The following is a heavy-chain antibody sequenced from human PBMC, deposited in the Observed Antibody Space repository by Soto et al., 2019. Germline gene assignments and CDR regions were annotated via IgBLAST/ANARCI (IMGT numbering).Heavy chain of an antibody. Sequence: PGGSLRLSCAASGFTFSSYGMHWVRQAPGKGLEWVAVIWYDGSNKYYADSVKGRFTISRDNSKNTLYLQMNSLRAEDTAVYYCAREDFRVDTAMKYFDYWGQGTLVTVSS. CDR1: GFTFSSYG. CDR3: AREDFRVDTAMKYFDY. V-gene: IGHV3-33*01. J-gene: IGHJ4*02. CDR2: IWYDGSNK. D-gene: IGHD5-18*01.